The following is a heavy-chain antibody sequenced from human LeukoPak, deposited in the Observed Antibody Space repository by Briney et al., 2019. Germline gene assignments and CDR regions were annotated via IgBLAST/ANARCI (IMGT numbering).Heavy chain of an antibody. Sequence: PGRSLRLSCEASGFTFSTYGMHWVRQAPGRGLEWVAVISNDGYTQYYADSVKGRFTTSRDNSKNALFLQMNSLRAEDTAVYYCSKDWGEYYYGSGSYYNSDGYWGQGTLVTVSS. D-gene: IGHD3-10*01. CDR2: ISNDGYTQ. CDR1: GFTFSTYG. V-gene: IGHV3-30*18. J-gene: IGHJ4*02. CDR3: SKDWGEYYYGSGSYYNSDGY.